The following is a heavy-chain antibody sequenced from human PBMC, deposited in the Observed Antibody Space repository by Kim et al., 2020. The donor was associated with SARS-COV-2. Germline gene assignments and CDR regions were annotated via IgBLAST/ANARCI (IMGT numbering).Heavy chain of an antibody. J-gene: IGHJ4*02. CDR3: TTTACPGGRCFPYYFDY. CDR1: GFTVSHAW. CDR2: IKSKVDGGTT. D-gene: IGHD2-15*01. Sequence: GGSLRLSCAASGFTVSHAWMNWVRQAPGKGLEWVGRIKSKVDGGTTDYAAPVKGRFTISRDDSKNTLYLQMNSLKTEDTAVYYCTTTACPGGRCFPYYFDYWGQGTLVTVSS. V-gene: IGHV3-15*01.